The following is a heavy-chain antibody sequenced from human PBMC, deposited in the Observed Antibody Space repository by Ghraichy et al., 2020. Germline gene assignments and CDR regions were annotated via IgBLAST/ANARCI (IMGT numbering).Heavy chain of an antibody. D-gene: IGHD6-6*01. Sequence: SETLSLTCAVYGGSFSGYYWSWIRQPPGKGLEWIGEINHSGSTNYNPSLKSRVTISVDTSKNQFSLKLSSVTAADTAVYYCARGKSSIAAPAKGFRWFDPWGQGTLVTVSS. CDR1: GGSFSGYY. V-gene: IGHV4-34*01. J-gene: IGHJ5*02. CDR2: INHSGST. CDR3: ARGKSSIAAPAKGFRWFDP.